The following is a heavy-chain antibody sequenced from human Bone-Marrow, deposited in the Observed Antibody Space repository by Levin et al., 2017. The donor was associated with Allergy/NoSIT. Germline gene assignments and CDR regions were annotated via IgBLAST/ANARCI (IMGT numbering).Heavy chain of an antibody. D-gene: IGHD4-17*01. V-gene: IGHV3-23*01. CDR2: ISGSGGST. CDR1: GFTFSSYA. Sequence: GESLKISCAASGFTFSSYAMSWVRQAPGKGLEWVSAISGSGGSTYYADSVKGRFTISRDNSKNTLYLQMNSLRAEDTAVYYCAKGLNTVTGAFDIWGQGTMVTVSS. CDR3: AKGLNTVTGAFDI. J-gene: IGHJ3*02.